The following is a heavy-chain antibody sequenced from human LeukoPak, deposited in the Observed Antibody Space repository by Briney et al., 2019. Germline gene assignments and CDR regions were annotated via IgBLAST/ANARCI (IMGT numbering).Heavy chain of an antibody. V-gene: IGHV4-34*01. CDR2: ISHSGST. D-gene: IGHD3-22*01. CDR1: GGSFNTYY. Sequence: SETLSLTCVVYGGSFNTYYWSWIRQPPGKGLEWIGEISHSGSTNYNPSLKSRVTISVDTSKNQFSLKLTSVTAADTAVYYCARNSHYYDSSGFNYWGQGTLVTVSS. J-gene: IGHJ4*02. CDR3: ARNSHYYDSSGFNY.